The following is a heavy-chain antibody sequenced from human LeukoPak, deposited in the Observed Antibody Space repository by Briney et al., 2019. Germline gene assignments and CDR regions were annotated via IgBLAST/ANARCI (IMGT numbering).Heavy chain of an antibody. Sequence: GGSLRLSCAASGFTFSSYRMHWVRPAPGKGREWVSGINWNGGSTGNADSVKGRFTISRDNAKNSLYLQMNSLRGEDTALYYCARGGLIQRHAFDIWGQGTMVTVSS. D-gene: IGHD1-1*01. CDR2: INWNGGST. J-gene: IGHJ3*02. CDR3: ARGGLIQRHAFDI. V-gene: IGHV3-20*04. CDR1: GFTFSSYR.